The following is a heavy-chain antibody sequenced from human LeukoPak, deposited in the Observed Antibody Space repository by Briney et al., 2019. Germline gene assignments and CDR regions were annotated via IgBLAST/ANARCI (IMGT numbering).Heavy chain of an antibody. V-gene: IGHV4-38-2*02. CDR1: GYSMSSGYY. CDR2: IFHSGNS. J-gene: IGHJ3*01. CDR3: ARVGYNWNLWFDF. Sequence: SETLSLTCTVSGYSMSSGYYWGWIRPPPGKGLQWIGSIFHSGNSYYNPSLKSRVTISVDTSKNQFSLKVNSVTAADTAVYYCARVGYNWNLWFDFWGQGTTVTVSS. D-gene: IGHD1-7*01.